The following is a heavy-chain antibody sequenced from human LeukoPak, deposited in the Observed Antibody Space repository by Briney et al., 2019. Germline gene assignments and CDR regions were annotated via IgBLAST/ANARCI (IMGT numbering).Heavy chain of an antibody. CDR3: ARTRYCSGATCYAPELFDS. Sequence: SETLSLTCAVSGYTFSSGFLWGVRRQSPGEGQEWIGIIFHGGNTYYKPSLKGRVTISVDTSMNQSSLKVSSLTAEDTAGFYCARTRYCSGATCYAPELFDSWGQGTLVTVSS. J-gene: IGHJ4*02. CDR2: IFHGGNT. CDR1: GYTFSSGFL. V-gene: IGHV4-38-2*01. D-gene: IGHD2-15*01.